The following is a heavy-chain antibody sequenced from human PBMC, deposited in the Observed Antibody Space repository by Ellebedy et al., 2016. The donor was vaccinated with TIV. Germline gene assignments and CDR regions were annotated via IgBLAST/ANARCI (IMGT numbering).Heavy chain of an antibody. CDR1: GYTFGSFD. CDR2: MNPNSANT. CDR3: ARGKRTFLWSDY. V-gene: IGHV1-8*01. J-gene: IGHJ4*02. D-gene: IGHD2-21*01. Sequence: ASVKVSCKTSGYTFGSFDIVWVRQATGQGIEWMGWMNPNSANTGYAEKFRGRVTMTRDTSIDTAYMELSSLRSEDTAVYYCARGKRTFLWSDYWGQGTLVTVSS.